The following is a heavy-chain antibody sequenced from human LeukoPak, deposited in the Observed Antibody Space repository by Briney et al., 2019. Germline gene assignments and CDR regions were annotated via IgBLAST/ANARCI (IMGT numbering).Heavy chain of an antibody. CDR2: INHSGST. CDR3: ARGIAVAGVDY. J-gene: IGHJ4*02. Sequence: PSETLSLTCAVYGGSFSGYYWSWIRQPPGKGLDWIGEINHSGSTNYNPSLKSRVTISVDTSKNQFSLKLSSVTAADTAVYYCARGIAVAGVDYWGQGTLVTVSS. V-gene: IGHV4-34*01. D-gene: IGHD6-19*01. CDR1: GGSFSGYY.